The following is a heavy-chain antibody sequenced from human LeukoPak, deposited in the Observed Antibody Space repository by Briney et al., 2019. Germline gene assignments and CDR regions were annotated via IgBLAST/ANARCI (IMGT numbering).Heavy chain of an antibody. CDR1: GFTVSSNY. D-gene: IGHD6-19*01. CDR2: IYAGGGT. V-gene: IGHV3-53*01. J-gene: IGHJ4*02. Sequence: AGGSLRLSCAVSGFTVSSNYMSWVRQAPGKGLEWVSVIYAGGGTYYADSVKGRFIISRDNSKNTLYLQMNSLRAEDTAVYYCARVSGWYTFDYWGQGTLVTVSS. CDR3: ARVSGWYTFDY.